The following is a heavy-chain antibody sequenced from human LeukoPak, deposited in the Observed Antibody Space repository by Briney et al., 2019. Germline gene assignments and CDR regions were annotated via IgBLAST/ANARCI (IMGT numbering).Heavy chain of an antibody. CDR1: GGSISSYY. D-gene: IGHD2-15*01. Sequence: SETLSLTCTVSGGSISSYYWSWVRQPAGKGLEWIGRIYTSGSTNYNPSLKSRVTMSVDTSKNQFSLKLSSVTAADTAVYYCARDKDCSGGSCNYYYYGMDVWGQGTTVTVSS. CDR3: ARDKDCSGGSCNYYYYGMDV. J-gene: IGHJ6*02. V-gene: IGHV4-4*07. CDR2: IYTSGST.